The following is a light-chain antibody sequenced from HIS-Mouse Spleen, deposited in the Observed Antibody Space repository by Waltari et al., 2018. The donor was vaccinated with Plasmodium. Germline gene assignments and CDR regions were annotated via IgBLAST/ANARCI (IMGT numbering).Light chain of an antibody. V-gene: IGLV3-21*02. CDR3: QVWDSSSDHPV. J-gene: IGLJ2*01. CDR1: HLGSKS. CDR2: DDS. Sequence: SYVLTQPPSVSVAPGQTARITCWGNHLGSKSLHWYQQKPGQAPVLVVYDDSDRPSGIPERFSGSNSGNTATLTISRVEAGDEADYYCQVWDSSSDHPVFGGGTKLTVL.